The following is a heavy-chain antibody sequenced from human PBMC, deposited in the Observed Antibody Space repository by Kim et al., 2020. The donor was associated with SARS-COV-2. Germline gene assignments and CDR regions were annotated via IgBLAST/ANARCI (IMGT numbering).Heavy chain of an antibody. J-gene: IGHJ4*02. CDR1: GGSISSGGYY. V-gene: IGHV4-31*03. CDR3: ARDSFGDYADY. CDR2: IYYSGST. Sequence: SENLSLTCTVSGGSISSGGYYWSWIRQHPGKGLEWIGYIYYSGSTYYNPSLKSRVTISVDTSKNQFSLKLSSVTAADTAVYYCARDSFGDYADYWGQGTLVTVSS. D-gene: IGHD3-10*01.